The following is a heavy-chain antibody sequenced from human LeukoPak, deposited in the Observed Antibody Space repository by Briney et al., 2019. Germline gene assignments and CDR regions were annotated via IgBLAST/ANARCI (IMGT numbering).Heavy chain of an antibody. CDR3: AREDXXVXXAGXXSSSAY. V-gene: IGHV1-2*02. Sequence: ASVKVSCKASGYTFTGYYMHWVRQAPGQGLEWMGWINPNSGGTNYAQKFQGRVTMTRDTSISTAYMELSRLRSDDTAVYYCAREDXXVXXAGXXSSSAYWGQGTLVTVS. J-gene: IGHJ4*02. CDR1: GYTFTGYY. CDR2: INPNSGGT. D-gene: IGHD6-13*01.